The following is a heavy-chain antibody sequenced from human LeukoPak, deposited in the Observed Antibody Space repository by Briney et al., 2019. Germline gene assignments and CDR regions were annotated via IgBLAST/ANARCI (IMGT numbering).Heavy chain of an antibody. CDR3: ARRGGLIGSYSFDY. V-gene: IGHV3-7*01. Sequence: GGSLRLSCAASGFTFSSYWMSWVRQAPGKGLEWVANVKQDGSEKYYVDSVKGRFTISRDNAKNSLYLQMNSLRAEDTAVYYCARRGGLIGSYSFDYWGQGTLVTVSS. D-gene: IGHD1-26*01. J-gene: IGHJ4*02. CDR1: GFTFSSYW. CDR2: VKQDGSEK.